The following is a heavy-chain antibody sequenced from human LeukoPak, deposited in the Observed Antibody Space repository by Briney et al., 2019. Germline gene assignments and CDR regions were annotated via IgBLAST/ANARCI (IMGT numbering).Heavy chain of an antibody. CDR2: IWYDGSNK. J-gene: IGHJ6*02. CDR3: ARDYMAYASYYYYGMDV. Sequence: GGSLRLSCAASGFTFSSYGMHWVRQAPGKGLEWVAVIWYDGSNKYYADSVKGRFTISRDNSKNTLYLQMNSLRAEDTAVYYCARDYMAYASYYYYGMDVWGQGTTVTVSS. CDR1: GFTFSSYG. D-gene: IGHD2-8*01. V-gene: IGHV3-33*01.